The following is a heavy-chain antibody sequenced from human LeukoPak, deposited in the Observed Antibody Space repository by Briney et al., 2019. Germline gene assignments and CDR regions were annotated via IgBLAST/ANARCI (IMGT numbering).Heavy chain of an antibody. CDR1: GGSITNYY. Sequence: PSETLSLTCTVSGGSITNYYWSWIRQPAGKGLEWIGRIYGSGSTDYNPSLKSRVTMSVDTSENQFSLRLSSVTAADTAVYLCARYVVYGSGKYYFDYWGQGSLVTVSS. CDR3: ARYVVYGSGKYYFDY. D-gene: IGHD3-10*01. CDR2: IYGSGST. V-gene: IGHV4-4*07. J-gene: IGHJ4*02.